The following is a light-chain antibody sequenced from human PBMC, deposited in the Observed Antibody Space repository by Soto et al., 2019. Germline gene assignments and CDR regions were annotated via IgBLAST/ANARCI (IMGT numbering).Light chain of an antibody. CDR2: GAS. V-gene: IGKV3-15*01. CDR1: QSLTNSY. J-gene: IGKJ3*01. CDR3: QQYNNWPPVT. Sequence: PGTKATLSCRASQSLTNSYIAWYQVKPGRAPRLLIYGASTRATGIPARFSGSGSGTEFTLTISSLQSEDFAVYFCQQYNNWPPVTFGPGTKVDIK.